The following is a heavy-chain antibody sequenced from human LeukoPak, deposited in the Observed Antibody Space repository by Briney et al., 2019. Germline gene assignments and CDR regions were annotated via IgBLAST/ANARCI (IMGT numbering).Heavy chain of an antibody. J-gene: IGHJ4*02. CDR3: ARSSGTGTFSY. Sequence: SETLSLTCTVSGDSISRSTYYWAWIRQPPGKGLEWIGRVYYGRSPYYNPSLESRATISVDTSKNHFSLKMSSVTAADTAVYYCARSSGTGTFSYWGQGTLVTVSS. V-gene: IGHV4-39*02. CDR2: VYYGRSP. CDR1: GDSISRSTYY. D-gene: IGHD6-25*01.